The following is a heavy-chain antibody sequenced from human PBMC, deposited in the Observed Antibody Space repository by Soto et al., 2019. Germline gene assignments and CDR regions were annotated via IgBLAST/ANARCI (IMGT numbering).Heavy chain of an antibody. CDR3: AKDIKGRTGAARGAYYYYYGMDV. CDR1: GFTVSSYA. V-gene: IGHV3-23*01. Sequence: GGSRRRSWAASGFTVSSYAMSWGRQAPGKGLEWVSAISGSGGSTYYADSVKGRFTISRDNSKNTRYLQMNSLRAEDTAVYYCAKDIKGRTGAARGAYYYYYGMDVWGQGTTVTVSS. CDR2: ISGSGGST. J-gene: IGHJ6*02. D-gene: IGHD5-18*01.